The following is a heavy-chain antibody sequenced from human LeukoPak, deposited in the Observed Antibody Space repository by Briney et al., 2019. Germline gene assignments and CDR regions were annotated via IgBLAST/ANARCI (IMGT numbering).Heavy chain of an antibody. CDR3: ARGLYQLPTTPYYYYYMDV. V-gene: IGHV4-61*08. Sequence: PSETLSLTCAVSGDSISSGDYSWSWIRQPPGKGLEWIGYIYYSGSTNYNPSLKSRVTISVDTSKNQFSLKLSSVTAADTAVYYCARGLYQLPTTPYYYYYMDVWGKGTTVTISS. CDR2: IYYSGST. J-gene: IGHJ6*03. CDR1: GDSISSGDYS. D-gene: IGHD2-2*01.